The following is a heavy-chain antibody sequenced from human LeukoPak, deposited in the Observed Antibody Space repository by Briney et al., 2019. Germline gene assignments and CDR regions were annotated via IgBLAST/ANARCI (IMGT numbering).Heavy chain of an antibody. CDR2: LSTTGTTT. CDR1: GFTFSTYA. V-gene: IGHV3-23*01. CDR3: ARDSSGWSKLDY. J-gene: IGHJ4*02. Sequence: GGSLRLSCAASGFTFSTYAMIWVRRPPGKGLEWVSALSTTGTTTYYADSVKGRFTISRDNSRNTLYLQMTSLRAEDTAVYYCARDSSGWSKLDYWGQGTLVTVSS. D-gene: IGHD6-19*01.